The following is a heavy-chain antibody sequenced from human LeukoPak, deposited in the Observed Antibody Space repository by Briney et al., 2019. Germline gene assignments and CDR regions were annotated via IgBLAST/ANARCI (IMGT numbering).Heavy chain of an antibody. Sequence: GSLRLSCAASGFTFTNHAMSWVRQAPGKGLEWVSAISGSGDATKYADSVKGQFTISRDNFKNTVSLQMINLRAEDTAVYFCAKSDCGSDGCKLLNYWGQGILVTVSS. J-gene: IGHJ4*02. D-gene: IGHD2-21*01. CDR2: ISGSGDAT. CDR3: AKSDCGSDGCKLLNY. V-gene: IGHV3-23*01. CDR1: GFTFTNHA.